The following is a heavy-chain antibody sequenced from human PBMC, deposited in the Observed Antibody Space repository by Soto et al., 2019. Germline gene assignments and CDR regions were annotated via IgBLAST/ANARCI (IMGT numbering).Heavy chain of an antibody. V-gene: IGHV4-59*01. D-gene: IGHD3-10*01. Sequence: SETLSLTCTVSGGSISSYYCSWIRQPPGKGLEWIGYIYYSGSTNYNPSLKSRVTISVDTSKNQFSLKLSSVTAADTAVYYCARVWGGAFDIWGQGTMVTVSS. CDR3: ARVWGGAFDI. CDR2: IYYSGST. J-gene: IGHJ3*02. CDR1: GGSISSYY.